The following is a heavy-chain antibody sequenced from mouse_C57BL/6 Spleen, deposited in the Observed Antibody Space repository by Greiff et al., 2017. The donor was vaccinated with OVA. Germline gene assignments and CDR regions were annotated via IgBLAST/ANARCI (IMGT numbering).Heavy chain of an antibody. V-gene: IGHV5-16*01. CDR2: INYDGSST. J-gene: IGHJ2*01. Sequence: EVMLVESEGGLVQPGSSMKLSCTASGFTFSDYYMAWVRQVPEKGLEWVANINYDGSSTYYLDSLKSRFIISRDNAKNILYLQMSSLKSEDTATYYCARGLITTVVADYWGQGTTLTVSS. D-gene: IGHD1-1*01. CDR3: ARGLITTVVADY. CDR1: GFTFSDYY.